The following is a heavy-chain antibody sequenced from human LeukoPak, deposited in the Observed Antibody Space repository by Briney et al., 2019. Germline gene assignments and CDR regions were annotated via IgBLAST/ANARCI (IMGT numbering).Heavy chain of an antibody. CDR2: IYHSGST. CDR3: ARAGLWDYSDSSGYHNGAFDI. V-gene: IGHV4-38-2*02. D-gene: IGHD3-22*01. J-gene: IGHJ3*02. Sequence: SETLSLTCTVSGYSISSGYYWGWIRQPPGKGLEWIGSIYHSGSTYYNPSLRSRVTISVDTSKNQFSLKLSSVTAADTAVYYCARAGLWDYSDSSGYHNGAFDIWGQGTMVTVSS. CDR1: GYSISSGYY.